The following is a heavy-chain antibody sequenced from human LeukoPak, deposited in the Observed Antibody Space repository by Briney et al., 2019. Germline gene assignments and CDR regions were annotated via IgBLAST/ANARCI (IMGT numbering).Heavy chain of an antibody. D-gene: IGHD6-6*01. V-gene: IGHV4-4*07. CDR3: ARDRIVAPET. CDR2: IYTSGST. Sequence: SETLSLTCAVYGGSFSGYYWSWIRQPAGKGLEWIGRIYTSGSTNYNPSLKSRVTISIDTSKNQFSLKLSSVTAADTAVYYCARDRIVAPETWGQGTLVTVSS. CDR1: GGSFSGYY. J-gene: IGHJ4*02.